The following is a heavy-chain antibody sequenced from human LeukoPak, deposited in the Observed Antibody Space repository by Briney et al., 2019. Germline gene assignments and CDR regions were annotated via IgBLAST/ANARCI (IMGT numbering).Heavy chain of an antibody. CDR3: AREGLDY. J-gene: IGHJ4*02. CDR1: GYTFTNYD. Sequence: ASVKVSCKASGYTFTNYDINWVRQATGQGLEWMGYMNPNSGNSAYAQKFQGRVTITTDASISTASMEPSGLRSEDTALYYCAREGLDYWGQGTLVTVSS. V-gene: IGHV1-8*01. CDR2: MNPNSGNS.